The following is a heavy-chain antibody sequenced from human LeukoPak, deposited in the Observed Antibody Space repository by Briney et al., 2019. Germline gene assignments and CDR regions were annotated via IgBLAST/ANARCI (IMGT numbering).Heavy chain of an antibody. J-gene: IGHJ4*02. Sequence: SETLSLTCTVSGGSISSSSYLWGWIRQPPEKGLEWIGYIYYSGSTYYNPSLKSRVTISVDTSKNQFSLKLSSVTAADTAVYYCAATYGDYGGQIDYWGQGTLVTVSS. CDR2: IYYSGST. CDR3: AATYGDYGGQIDY. V-gene: IGHV4-31*03. D-gene: IGHD4-17*01. CDR1: GGSISSSSYL.